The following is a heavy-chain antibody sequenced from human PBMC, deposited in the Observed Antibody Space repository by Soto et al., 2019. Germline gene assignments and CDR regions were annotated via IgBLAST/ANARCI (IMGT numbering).Heavy chain of an antibody. D-gene: IGHD4-17*01. Sequence: EVQLVESGGGLVQPGWSLRLSCADSGFTFDDYGMNWVRQAPGKGLEWVSGISWNSGSIGYADSVKGRFTISRDNAKKSLYLHMNSLRTEDTALYFCAKDKVTRNYYYYGMDVWGQGTTVTVSS. CDR1: GFTFDDYG. CDR3: AKDKVTRNYYYYGMDV. V-gene: IGHV3-9*01. J-gene: IGHJ6*02. CDR2: ISWNSGSI.